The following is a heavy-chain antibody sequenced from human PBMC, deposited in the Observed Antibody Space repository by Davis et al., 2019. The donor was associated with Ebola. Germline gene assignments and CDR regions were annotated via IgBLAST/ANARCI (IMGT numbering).Heavy chain of an antibody. CDR1: GYTFTSYA. Sequence: SVKVSCKASGYTFTSYAISWVRQAPGQGLEWMGGIIPIFGTANYAQKFQGRVTITADKSTSTAYMELSSLRSEDTAVYYCARGTLGYCSSTSCYGQSRDYYYGMDVWGQGTTVTVSS. D-gene: IGHD2-2*01. J-gene: IGHJ6*02. V-gene: IGHV1-69*06. CDR3: ARGTLGYCSSTSCYGQSRDYYYGMDV. CDR2: IIPIFGTA.